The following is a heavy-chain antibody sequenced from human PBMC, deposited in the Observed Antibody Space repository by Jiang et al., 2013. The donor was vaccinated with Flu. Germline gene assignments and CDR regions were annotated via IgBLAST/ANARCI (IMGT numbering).Heavy chain of an antibody. Sequence: PGLVKPSGTLSLTCTVSGGAITGYYWSWVRQSPGKGLEWIGYVYYTGSTKYNPSLKSRVTISVDTPKNQFSLELKSVTAADTAVYYCATTQSFWRGHYTLDPWGQGILVSVSS. D-gene: IGHD2-21*02. CDR3: ATTQSFWRGHYTLDP. J-gene: IGHJ5*02. CDR1: GGAITGYY. CDR2: VYYTGST. V-gene: IGHV4-59*12.